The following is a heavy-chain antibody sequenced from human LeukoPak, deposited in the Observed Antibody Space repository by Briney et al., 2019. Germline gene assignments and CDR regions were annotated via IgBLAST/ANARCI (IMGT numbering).Heavy chain of an antibody. CDR3: AKDVAGIAVAGNWFDP. Sequence: GGSLRLSCAASGFTFSSYSMNWVRQAPGKGLEWVSSISSSSSYIYYADSVKGRFTISRDNSKNTLYLQMNSLRAEDTAVYYCAKDVAGIAVAGNWFDPWGQGTLVTVSS. D-gene: IGHD6-19*01. J-gene: IGHJ5*02. CDR1: GFTFSSYS. CDR2: ISSSSSYI. V-gene: IGHV3-21*01.